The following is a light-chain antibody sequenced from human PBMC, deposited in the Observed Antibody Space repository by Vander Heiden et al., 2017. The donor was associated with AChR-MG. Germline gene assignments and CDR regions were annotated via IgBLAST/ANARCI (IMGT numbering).Light chain of an antibody. Sequence: QSALTQPRPVSGSPGPSVTIPCTGTSSDVGDYNYVSWYQQHPGKAPKLMIYDVSKRPSGVPDRLSGSKSGNTASLTISGLQAEDEADYYCCSYAGSYTRFGVFGGGTKLTVL. CDR2: DVS. CDR3: CSYAGSYTRFGV. J-gene: IGLJ3*02. V-gene: IGLV2-11*01. CDR1: SSDVGDYNY.